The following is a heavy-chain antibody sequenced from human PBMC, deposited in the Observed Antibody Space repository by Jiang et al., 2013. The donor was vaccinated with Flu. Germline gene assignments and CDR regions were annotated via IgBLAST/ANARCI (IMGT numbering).Heavy chain of an antibody. J-gene: IGHJ5*02. CDR2: ISSSSSYI. D-gene: IGHD6-13*01. Sequence: EVQLLESGGGLVKPGGSLRLSCAASGFTFSSYSMNWVRQAPGKGLEWVSSISSSSSYIYYADSVKGRFTISRDNAKNSLYLQMNSLRAEDTAVYYCARDGIAAAGAGWFDPWGQGNPGHRLL. CDR3: ARDGIAAAGAGWFDP. CDR1: GFTFSSYS. V-gene: IGHV3-21*01.